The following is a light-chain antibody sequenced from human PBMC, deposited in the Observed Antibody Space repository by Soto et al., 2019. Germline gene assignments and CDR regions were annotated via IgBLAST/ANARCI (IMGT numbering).Light chain of an antibody. CDR2: DVS. V-gene: IGLV2-14*01. J-gene: IGLJ2*01. Sequence: QSVLTQPASVSGSPGQSITISCTGTNNDVGGYNYVSWYQQHPGKAPKLMIYDVSSRPSGVSNRFSGSKSGNTASLTISGLQAEDEADYYCNSYTSSSTVLFGGGTQLTVL. CDR1: NNDVGGYNY. CDR3: NSYTSSSTVL.